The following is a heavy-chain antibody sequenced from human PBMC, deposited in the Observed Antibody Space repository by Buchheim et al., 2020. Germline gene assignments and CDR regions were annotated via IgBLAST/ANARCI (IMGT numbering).Heavy chain of an antibody. CDR1: GGSISSSSYY. Sequence: QLQLQESGPGLVKPSETLSLTCTVSGGSISSSSYYWGWIRQPPGKGLEWIGSIYYSGSTYYNPSLKSRVTISVNTSKNQFSLKLSSVTAADTAVYYCARSLGDYGDYYFDYWGQGTL. CDR2: IYYSGST. V-gene: IGHV4-39*07. CDR3: ARSLGDYGDYYFDY. J-gene: IGHJ4*02. D-gene: IGHD4-17*01.